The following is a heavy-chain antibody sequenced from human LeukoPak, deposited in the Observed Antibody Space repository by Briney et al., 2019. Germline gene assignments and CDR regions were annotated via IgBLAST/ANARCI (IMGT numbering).Heavy chain of an antibody. CDR1: GFTFSSYA. CDR3: AKGDIVVVPAANWFDP. D-gene: IGHD2-2*01. V-gene: IGHV3-23*01. CDR2: ISGSGGST. Sequence: GGSLRLSCAASGFTFSSYAMSWVRQAPGKGLEWVSAISGSGGSTYYADSVKGRFTISRDNSKNTLYLQMNSLRAEDTAVYYCAKGDIVVVPAANWFDPWGQGTLVTVSS. J-gene: IGHJ5*02.